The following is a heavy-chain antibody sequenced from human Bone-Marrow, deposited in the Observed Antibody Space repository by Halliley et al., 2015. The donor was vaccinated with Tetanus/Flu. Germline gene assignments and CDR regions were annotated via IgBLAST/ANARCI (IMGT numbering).Heavy chain of an antibody. J-gene: IGHJ5*02. CDR1: GGSISSGAYY. V-gene: IGHV4-31*01. D-gene: IGHD6-19*01. Sequence: LVKPTQPLSLTCSVSGGSISSGAYYWSWIRQVPGKGLEWIGYIYYGENTQYNPSLKSLVTISGGTSTNQFSLRLSSVTAADTAVYYCARGRRAGNWFDPWGHGILVTVTS. CDR2: IYYGENT. CDR3: ARGRRAGNWFDP.